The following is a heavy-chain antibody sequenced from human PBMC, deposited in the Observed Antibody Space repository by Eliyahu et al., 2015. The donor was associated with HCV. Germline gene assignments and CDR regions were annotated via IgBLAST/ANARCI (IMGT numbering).Heavy chain of an antibody. Sequence: QVQLVQSGAEVKKPGASVKVSCKASGYTFTGYYMHWVRQAPGQGLEWMGRINPNSGGTNYAQKFQGRVTMTRDTSISTAYMELSRLRSDDTAVYYCARGSWDFRLGELSLNIDYWGQGTLVTVSS. CDR2: INPNSGGT. J-gene: IGHJ4*02. V-gene: IGHV1-2*06. CDR1: GYTFTGYY. D-gene: IGHD3-16*02. CDR3: ARGSWDFRLGELSLNIDY.